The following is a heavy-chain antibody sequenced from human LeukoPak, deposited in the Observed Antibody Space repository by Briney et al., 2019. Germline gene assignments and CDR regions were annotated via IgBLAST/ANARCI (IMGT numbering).Heavy chain of an antibody. CDR1: GFTFSDYY. D-gene: IGHD3-22*01. CDR2: ISSSSSTI. V-gene: IGHV3-11*04. CDR3: AREEDSSGYYGSYDYGMDV. Sequence: GGSLRLSCAASGFTFSDYYMSRIRQAPGKGLEWVSYISSSSSTIYYADSVKGRFTISRDNAKNSLYLQMNSLRAEDTAVYYCAREEDSSGYYGSYDYGMDVWGQGTTVTVSS. J-gene: IGHJ6*02.